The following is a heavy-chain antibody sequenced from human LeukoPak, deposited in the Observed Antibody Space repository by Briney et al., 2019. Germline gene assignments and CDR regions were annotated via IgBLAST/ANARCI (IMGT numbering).Heavy chain of an antibody. CDR2: IIPIFGIA. Sequence: ASVKVSCKASGGTLSSYAISWVRQAPGQGLEWMGRIIPIFGIANYAQKFQGRVTITADKSTSTAYMELSSLRSEDTAVYYCARGAYYYDRTEFDPWGQGTLVTVSS. CDR1: GGTLSSYA. V-gene: IGHV1-69*04. J-gene: IGHJ5*02. CDR3: ARGAYYYDRTEFDP. D-gene: IGHD3-22*01.